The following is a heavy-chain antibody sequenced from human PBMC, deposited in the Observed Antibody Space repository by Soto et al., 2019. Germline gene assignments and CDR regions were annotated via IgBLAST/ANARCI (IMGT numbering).Heavy chain of an antibody. D-gene: IGHD1-26*01. CDR1: GFDFSSYD. Sequence: QVHLAESGGGVVQPGRSLRLSCAASGFDFSSYDMHWVRQAPGKGLEWVAVIWYDGTKKHYADSVKGRFTISRDNSKNTLSLHMNSLRGEDTAVYYCARDNREPEQDADLYYYSYVTDIWSKETRVTVTS. CDR3: ARDNREPEQDADLYYYSYVTDI. CDR2: IWYDGTKK. J-gene: IGHJ6*04. V-gene: IGHV3-33*01.